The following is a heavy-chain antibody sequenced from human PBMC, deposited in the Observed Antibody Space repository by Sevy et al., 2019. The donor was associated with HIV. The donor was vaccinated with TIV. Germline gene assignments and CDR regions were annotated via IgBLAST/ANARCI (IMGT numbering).Heavy chain of an antibody. CDR1: GFTVSSNY. J-gene: IGHJ3*02. D-gene: IGHD3-22*01. Sequence: GGSLRLSCAVSGFTVSSNYMNWIRQAPGKGLEWVSLIYTDGSTYYADSVKGRFTISRHNSENTLSLQMNSLRVEDTAVYYCARTRHYYDSSGYYQWDVFDIWGQWTMVTVSS. V-gene: IGHV3-53*04. CDR3: ARTRHYYDSSGYYQWDVFDI. CDR2: IYTDGST.